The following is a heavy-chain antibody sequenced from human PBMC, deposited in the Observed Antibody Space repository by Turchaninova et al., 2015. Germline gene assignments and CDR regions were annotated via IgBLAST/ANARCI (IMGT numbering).Heavy chain of an antibody. V-gene: IGHV3-7*01. J-gene: IGHJ4*02. CDR3: ARDLEAVVAASDC. CDR2: IKTGGSEK. CDR1: GFTLSGYW. Sequence: EVQLVESGGGLVQPGGSLRLSCAASGFTLSGYWMSWVRQAPGKGLEWVANIKTGGSEKDYVDSVKGRFTISRDNAKNSLYLQMNSLRAEDSAVYYCARDLEAVVAASDCWGQGTLVTVSS. D-gene: IGHD2-15*01.